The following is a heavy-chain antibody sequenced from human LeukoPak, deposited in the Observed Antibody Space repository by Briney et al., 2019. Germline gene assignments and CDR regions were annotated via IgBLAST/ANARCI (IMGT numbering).Heavy chain of an antibody. V-gene: IGHV4-59*01. CDR1: GGSMSSYY. Sequence: SETLSLTCTVSGGSMSSYYWSWIRQPPGEGLEWIGYINYSGSTTYNPSLRSRVTMSVDTSKNQFSLKLTSVTAADTAVYHCARGANYGDYGLDAFDVWGQGTMVTVFS. CDR2: INYSGST. D-gene: IGHD4-17*01. CDR3: ARGANYGDYGLDAFDV. J-gene: IGHJ3*01.